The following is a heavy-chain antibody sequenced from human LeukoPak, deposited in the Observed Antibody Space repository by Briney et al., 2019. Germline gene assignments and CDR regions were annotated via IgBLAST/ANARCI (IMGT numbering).Heavy chain of an antibody. D-gene: IGHD5-24*01. Sequence: IPSETLSLTCTVSSGSITGYYWNWIRQPPGKGLECIGYIYHTGGTKYNHSLKSRVTMSLDTSKNQFSLKLSSVTAADTAVYYCAAFRDGYNWHLDYWGQGTLVTVSS. V-gene: IGHV4-59*01. CDR2: IYHTGGT. CDR1: SGSITGYY. J-gene: IGHJ4*02. CDR3: AAFRDGYNWHLDY.